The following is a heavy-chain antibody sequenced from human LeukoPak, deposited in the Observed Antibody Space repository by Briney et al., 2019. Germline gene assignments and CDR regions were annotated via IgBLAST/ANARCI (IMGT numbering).Heavy chain of an antibody. CDR2: IRFDESNK. CDR3: VRDTAYAFDM. Sequence: GGSLRLSCAASGFTFSSYGMHWVRQAPGKGLEWVAFIRFDESNKYYTDSVKGRFTISRDNSKNTLYLQMNSLRAEDTAVYYCVRDTAYAFDMWGQGTMVTVSS. J-gene: IGHJ3*02. D-gene: IGHD2-21*02. CDR1: GFTFSSYG. V-gene: IGHV3-30*02.